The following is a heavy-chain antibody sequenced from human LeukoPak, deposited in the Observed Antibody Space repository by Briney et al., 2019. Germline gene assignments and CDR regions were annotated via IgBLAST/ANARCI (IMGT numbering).Heavy chain of an antibody. CDR1: GFTFSSYA. V-gene: IGHV3-23*01. CDR2: IRGSGGST. J-gene: IGHJ3*02. CDR3: AKPYYGSGSSPSDAFDI. D-gene: IGHD3-10*01. Sequence: GGSLRLSCAASGFTFSSYAMSWVRLAPGKGLEWVSNIRGSGGSTYYADSVKGRFTISRDNSNNTLYLQMNSLTVEDTALYYCAKPYYGSGSSPSDAFDIWGQGTLVTVPS.